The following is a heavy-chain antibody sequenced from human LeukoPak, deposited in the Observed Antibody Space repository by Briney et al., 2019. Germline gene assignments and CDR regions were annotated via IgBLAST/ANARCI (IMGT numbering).Heavy chain of an antibody. J-gene: IGHJ3*02. CDR2: INPNSGGT. CDR1: GYTFTGYY. D-gene: IGHD6-13*01. CDR3: TRDYLTAAGSDAFDI. Sequence: ASVKVSCKASGYTFTGYYMHWVRQAPGQGLEWMGWINPNSGGTKYARKFQGRVTVTTDTSTTTAYMDLRSLRSDDTAVYYCTRDYLTAAGSDAFDIWGQGTMVTVSS. V-gene: IGHV1-2*02.